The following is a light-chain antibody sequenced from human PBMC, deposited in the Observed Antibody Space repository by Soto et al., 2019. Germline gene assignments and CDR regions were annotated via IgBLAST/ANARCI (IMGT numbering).Light chain of an antibody. Sequence: EXVMTQSPATLSVSPGERATLSCRASQSVSGNLARYQQKPGQAPRLLIYGASTRATGIPARFSGSGSGTEFTLTISSLQSEDFAVYYCQQYNNWPPFTFGPGTKVDIK. J-gene: IGKJ3*01. CDR1: QSVSGN. V-gene: IGKV3-15*01. CDR3: QQYNNWPPFT. CDR2: GAS.